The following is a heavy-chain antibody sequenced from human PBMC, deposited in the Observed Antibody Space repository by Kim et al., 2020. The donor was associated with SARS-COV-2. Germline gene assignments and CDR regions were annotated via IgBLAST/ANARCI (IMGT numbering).Heavy chain of an antibody. CDR1: GFTFDDYA. J-gene: IGHJ3*02. D-gene: IGHD6-19*01. CDR3: AKDDSSGWYVYAFDI. V-gene: IGHV3-9*01. CDR2: ISWNSGSI. Sequence: GGSLRLSCAASGFTFDDYAMHWVRQAPGKGLEWVSGISWNSGSIGYADSVKGRFTISRDNAKNSLYLQMNSLRAEDTALYYCAKDDSSGWYVYAFDIWG.